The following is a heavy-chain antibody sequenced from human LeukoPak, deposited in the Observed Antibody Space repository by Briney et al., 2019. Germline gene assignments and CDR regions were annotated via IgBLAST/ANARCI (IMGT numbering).Heavy chain of an antibody. CDR2: INAGNGNT. D-gene: IGHD3-22*01. CDR1: GYTFTSYA. V-gene: IGHV1-3*01. Sequence: ASVKVSCKASGYTFTSYAMHWVRQAPGQRLEWMGWINAGNGNTKYSQKFRGRVTITRDTSASTAYMELSSLRSEDTAVYYCARDWIRSGYYNYALDYWGQGTLVTVSS. J-gene: IGHJ4*02. CDR3: ARDWIRSGYYNYALDY.